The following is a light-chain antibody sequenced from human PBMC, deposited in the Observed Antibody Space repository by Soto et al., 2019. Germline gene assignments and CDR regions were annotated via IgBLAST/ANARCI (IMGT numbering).Light chain of an antibody. CDR3: CSFAGSYSYV. CDR1: SSDVGRYDY. J-gene: IGLJ1*01. V-gene: IGLV2-11*01. Sequence: QSALTQPRSVSASPGQSVTISCTGTSSDVGRYDYVSWYQQHPGKAPKLIVYDVTERPSGVPDRFSGSKSGNTASLTISGLQAEDEADYSCCSFAGSYSYVFGPATKLTVL. CDR2: DVT.